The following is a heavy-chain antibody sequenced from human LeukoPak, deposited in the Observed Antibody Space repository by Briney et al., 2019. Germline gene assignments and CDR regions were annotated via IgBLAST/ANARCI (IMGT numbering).Heavy chain of an antibody. Sequence: QPGGSLRLSCAASGFTVSNYAMSWVRQAPGKGLEWVSAISGSGGSTYYADSVKGRFTISRDNSKNTLYLQMNSLRAEDTAVYYCYTPGYSSSWPYYYYGMDVWGQGTTVTVSS. CDR2: ISGSGGST. CDR3: YTPGYSSSWPYYYYGMDV. J-gene: IGHJ6*02. D-gene: IGHD6-13*01. V-gene: IGHV3-23*01. CDR1: GFTVSNYA.